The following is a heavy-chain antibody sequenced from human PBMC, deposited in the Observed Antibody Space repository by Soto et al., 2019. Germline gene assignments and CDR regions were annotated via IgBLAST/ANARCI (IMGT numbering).Heavy chain of an antibody. V-gene: IGHV3-23*01. CDR3: AKRATTVPTPGNYFDC. D-gene: IGHD2-15*01. CDR2: LTPAGTT. Sequence: GGSLRLSCAASGFSFSDYSMTWGRQAPGRGLEWVSTLTPAGTTFYADSVKGRFTISRDNYRNTLSLQMYNLRAEDTARYYCAKRATTVPTPGNYFDCWGQGTLVTVSS. CDR1: GFSFSDYS. J-gene: IGHJ4*02.